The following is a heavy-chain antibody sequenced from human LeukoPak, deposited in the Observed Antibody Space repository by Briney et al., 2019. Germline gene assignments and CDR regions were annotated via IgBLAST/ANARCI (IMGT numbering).Heavy chain of an antibody. D-gene: IGHD5-12*01. CDR1: GGSFGGYY. Sequence: SETLSLTCAVYGGSFGGYYWSWIRQPPGKGLEWIGEINHSGSTNYNPSLKSRVTISVDTSKNQFSLKLSSVTAADTAVYYCARAAGIVATTQEYYFDYWGQGTLVTVSS. J-gene: IGHJ4*02. CDR3: ARAAGIVATTQEYYFDY. CDR2: INHSGST. V-gene: IGHV4-34*01.